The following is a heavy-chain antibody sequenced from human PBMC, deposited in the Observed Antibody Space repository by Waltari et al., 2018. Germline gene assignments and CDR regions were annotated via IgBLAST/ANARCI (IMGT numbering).Heavy chain of an antibody. CDR3: PLRFTECMPLG. Sequence: QMPLQESGPGLVNPSATLYLTCADYGYSISSRYYWDWIRQPPGKGLEWIGSIYHSGSTYYNPSLKSRVTISVDTSKNQFSLKLSSVTAADTAVYYCPLRFTECMPLGWGQGTLVTVSS. V-gene: IGHV4-38-2*01. J-gene: IGHJ4*02. D-gene: IGHD2-8*01. CDR2: IYHSGST. CDR1: GYSISSRYY.